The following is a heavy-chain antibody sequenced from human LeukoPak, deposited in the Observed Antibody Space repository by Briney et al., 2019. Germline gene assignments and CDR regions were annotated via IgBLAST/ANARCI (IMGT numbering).Heavy chain of an antibody. V-gene: IGHV3-23*01. D-gene: IGHD4-17*01. CDR3: AKDLSVTLFDY. Sequence: GGSLRPSCATSGFTFSSYAMSWARQAPGKGLEWVSAISGSGGSTYYADSVKGRFTISRDNSKNTLYLQMNSLRAEDTAVYYCAKDLSVTLFDYWGQGTLVTVSS. CDR2: ISGSGGST. J-gene: IGHJ4*02. CDR1: GFTFSSYA.